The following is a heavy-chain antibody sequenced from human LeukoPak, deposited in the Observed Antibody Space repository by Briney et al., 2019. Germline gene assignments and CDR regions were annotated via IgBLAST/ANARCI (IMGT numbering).Heavy chain of an antibody. J-gene: IGHJ4*02. CDR2: ISGDGVSP. CDR1: GFTFNNYA. D-gene: IGHD4/OR15-4a*01. V-gene: IGHV3-23*01. Sequence: PGGSLRLSCAASGFTFNNYALTWVRQTPGKGLECVSAISGDGVSPYYADSVRGRFTISRDNSKNTLYLQMNSLRVEDTAVYFCARDPGASPYFFDCWGQGTLVTVSS. CDR3: ARDPGASPYFFDC.